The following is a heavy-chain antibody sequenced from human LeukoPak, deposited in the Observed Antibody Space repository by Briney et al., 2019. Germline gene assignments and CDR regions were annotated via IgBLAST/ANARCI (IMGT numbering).Heavy chain of an antibody. Sequence: GGSLRLSCAASGFTFSSYSMNWVRQAPGKGLEWVSYISSSSSTIYYADSVKGRFTISRDNAKNSLYLQMNSLRAEDTAVYYCALTGTRPYYYYYYMDVWGKGTTVTVSS. CDR2: ISSSSSTI. CDR1: GFTFSSYS. V-gene: IGHV3-48*01. D-gene: IGHD1-7*01. J-gene: IGHJ6*03. CDR3: ALTGTRPYYYYYYMDV.